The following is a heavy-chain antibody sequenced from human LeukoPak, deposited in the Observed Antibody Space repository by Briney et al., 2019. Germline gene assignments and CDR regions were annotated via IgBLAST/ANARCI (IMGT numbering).Heavy chain of an antibody. J-gene: IGHJ4*02. D-gene: IGHD5-12*01. CDR1: GASITSFY. CDR3: SRGGGYGDY. CDR2: IHTNGGT. Sequence: SETLSLACTVSGASITSFYYNWIRQSAGKGLEWIGRIHTNGGTDYRPSLNSRVTMSVDTSKKQISLKLTSVTAADTAVYFCSRGGGYGDYWGQGILVTVSS. V-gene: IGHV4-4*07.